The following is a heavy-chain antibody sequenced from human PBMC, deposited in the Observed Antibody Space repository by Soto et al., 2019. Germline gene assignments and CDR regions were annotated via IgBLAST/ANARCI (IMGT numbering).Heavy chain of an antibody. CDR3: ARGLRFCTGGTCLNWFDP. D-gene: IGHD2-8*02. J-gene: IGHJ5*02. CDR1: GFIVSDNH. Sequence: EVQLVESGGGLVQPGGSLRLSCAASGFIVSDNHMTWVRQAPGKGLEWVSIINSGGSTFYADSVKGRITIFRDYSKNTVYLQMNSLRVEDTAVYFCARGLRFCTGGTCLNWFDPWGQGTLVTVSS. V-gene: IGHV3-66*01. CDR2: INSGGST.